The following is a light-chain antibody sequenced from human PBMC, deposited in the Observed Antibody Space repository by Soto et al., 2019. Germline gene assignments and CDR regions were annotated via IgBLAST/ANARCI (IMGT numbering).Light chain of an antibody. J-gene: IGLJ2*01. CDR1: SSDVGNYNL. V-gene: IGLV2-23*03. CDR3: CSYVGSTTVVV. CDR2: EGS. Sequence: QSALTQPASVSGSPGQSITISCTGTSSDVGNYNLVSWYQQHPGKAPKLMIYEGSKRPSGVSNRFSGSKSGNTASLTLSGLLAEDVAGYYCCSYVGSTTVVVFGRGTKLTVL.